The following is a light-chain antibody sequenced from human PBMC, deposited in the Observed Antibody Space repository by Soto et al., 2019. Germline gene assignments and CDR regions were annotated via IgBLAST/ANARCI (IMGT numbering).Light chain of an antibody. CDR2: AAS. CDR3: QQFNSYPIT. Sequence: DIQLTQSPSFLSASVGDRVTITCRASQGISSNLAWYQQKPGKAPKLLIYAASTLQSGVPPRFSGSGSGTEFTLTISSLQPEDFVTYYCQQFNSYPITFGQGTRLEIK. CDR1: QGISSN. J-gene: IGKJ5*01. V-gene: IGKV1-9*01.